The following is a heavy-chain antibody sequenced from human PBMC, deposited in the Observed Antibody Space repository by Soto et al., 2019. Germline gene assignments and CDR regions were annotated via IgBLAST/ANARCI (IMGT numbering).Heavy chain of an antibody. D-gene: IGHD5-12*01. CDR3: ARVSTRGYSGYDYGLDY. Sequence: PSETLSLTCAVYGGSFSGYYWSWIRQPPGKGLEWIGEINHSGSTNYNPSLKSRVTISVDTSKNQFSLKLSSVTAADTAVYYCARVSTRGYSGYDYGLDYWGKGTLVPVSS. CDR2: INHSGST. J-gene: IGHJ4*02. CDR1: GGSFSGYY. V-gene: IGHV4-34*01.